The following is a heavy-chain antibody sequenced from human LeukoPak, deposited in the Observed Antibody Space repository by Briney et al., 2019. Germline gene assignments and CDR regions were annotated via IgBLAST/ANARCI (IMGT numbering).Heavy chain of an antibody. CDR2: ISSSSSYI. D-gene: IGHD3-10*01. CDR1: GVTFSSYS. Sequence: GGSLRLSCAASGVTFSSYSMNWVREAPGKGGERVSSISSSSSYIYYEDSVKGRFTISRDNANNSLYLQMNSLTAEDTAVYYCARDAGYYYGSGSSSDYWGQGTLVTVSS. J-gene: IGHJ4*02. CDR3: ARDAGYYYGSGSSSDY. V-gene: IGHV3-21*01.